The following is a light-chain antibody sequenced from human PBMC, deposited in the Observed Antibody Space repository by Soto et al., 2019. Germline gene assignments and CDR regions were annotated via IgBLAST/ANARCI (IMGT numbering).Light chain of an antibody. CDR1: ISDVGGYNY. CDR2: EVR. Sequence: QCSLTLPASVSGSPGQSITISCTGTISDVGGYNYVSWFQQHPGKAPKLMIYEVRNRPSGVSNRFSASKSGNTASLTISGLQAEDEATYYCRSYSSSSTLVFGTGTKVTVL. CDR3: RSYSSSSTLV. V-gene: IGLV2-14*01. J-gene: IGLJ1*01.